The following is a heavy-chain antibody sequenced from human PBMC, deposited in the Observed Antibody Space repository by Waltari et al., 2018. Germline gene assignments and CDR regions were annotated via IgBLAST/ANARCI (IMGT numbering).Heavy chain of an antibody. Sequence: EVQLVESGGGLAQPGRSLRLSCSGSGFSVGDFAISWFRQAPGKGLEWVGFMRSKTYGETAQYAASVKGRFSISRDDSKNIAHLQMNSLKTEDTAVYYCARGEYSSAYWGQGTRVTVSS. CDR1: GFSVGDFA. D-gene: IGHD3-22*01. J-gene: IGHJ4*02. CDR3: ARGEYSSAY. CDR2: MRSKTYGETA. V-gene: IGHV3-49*03.